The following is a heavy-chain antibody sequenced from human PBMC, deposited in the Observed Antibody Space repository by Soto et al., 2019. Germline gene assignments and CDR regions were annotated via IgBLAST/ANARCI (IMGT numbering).Heavy chain of an antibody. Sequence: EVQLVETGGGLIQPGGSLRLSCAASGFTVSSNYMSWVRQAPGKGLEWVSVIYSGGSTYYADSVKGRFTISRDNSKNTLYLQMNSLRAEDTAVYYCAREWRGDYARYYGMDVWGQGTTVTVSS. CDR1: GFTVSSNY. V-gene: IGHV3-53*02. CDR2: IYSGGST. J-gene: IGHJ6*02. D-gene: IGHD4-17*01. CDR3: AREWRGDYARYYGMDV.